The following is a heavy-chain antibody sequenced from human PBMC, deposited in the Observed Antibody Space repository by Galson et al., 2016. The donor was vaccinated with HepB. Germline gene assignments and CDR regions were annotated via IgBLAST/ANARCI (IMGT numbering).Heavy chain of an antibody. CDR2: IYYSGTT. Sequence: SETLSLTCTVSGDSFSGYYWSWIRQPPGKGLEWIGYIYYSGTTYYNPSLQSRVTISIDTSKNQFSLKPNSATAADTAVYFCARQGGSGHPPYFDYWGQGTLVSVSS. D-gene: IGHD2-15*01. V-gene: IGHV4-59*01. J-gene: IGHJ4*02. CDR1: GDSFSGYY. CDR3: ARQGGSGHPPYFDY.